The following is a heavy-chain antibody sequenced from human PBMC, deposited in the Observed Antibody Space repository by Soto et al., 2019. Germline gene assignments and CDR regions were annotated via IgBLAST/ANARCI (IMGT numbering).Heavy chain of an antibody. CDR3: ARERGGYYYDTSGYFYIDS. D-gene: IGHD3-22*01. J-gene: IGHJ4*02. CDR2: IHYTGST. V-gene: IGHV4-59*01. Sequence: SETLSLTCAVSGGSISSYYWSWIRQPPGRGLEWIGNIHYTGSTIYNPSLKSRLTMSLDASENQFSLKLSSVTAADTAVYYCARERGGYYYDTSGYFYIDSWGQGALVTV. CDR1: GGSISSYY.